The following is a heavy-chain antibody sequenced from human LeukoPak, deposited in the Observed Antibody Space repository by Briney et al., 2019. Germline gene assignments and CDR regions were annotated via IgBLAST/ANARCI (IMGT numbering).Heavy chain of an antibody. D-gene: IGHD2-8*02. Sequence: SGPTLVNPTQTLTLTYTFSGFSLNTSGVGVGWIRQPPGKALEWLALIYWDDDKRYSPSLKSRLTITKDTSKNQVVLTMTNMDPVDTATYFCAHTRVTGDLDYWGQGTLVTVSS. CDR1: GFSLNTSGVG. CDR3: AHTRVTGDLDY. CDR2: IYWDDDK. J-gene: IGHJ4*02. V-gene: IGHV2-5*02.